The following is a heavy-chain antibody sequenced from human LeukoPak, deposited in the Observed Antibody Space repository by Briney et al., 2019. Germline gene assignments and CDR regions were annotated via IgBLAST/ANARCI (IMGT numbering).Heavy chain of an antibody. CDR3: ARGSLGRSMVRGVILGY. J-gene: IGHJ4*02. CDR1: GYTFTDYY. CDR2: INPNSGGT. D-gene: IGHD3-10*01. Sequence: GASVKVSCKASGYTFTDYYMHWVRQAPGQGLEWMGWINPNSGGTNYAQKFQGRVTMTRDTSISTAYMELSRLRSDDTAVYYCARGSLGRSMVRGVILGYWGQGTLVTVSS. V-gene: IGHV1-2*02.